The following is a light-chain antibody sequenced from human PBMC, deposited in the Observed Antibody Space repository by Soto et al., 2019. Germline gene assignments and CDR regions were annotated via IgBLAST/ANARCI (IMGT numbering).Light chain of an antibody. CDR1: SGDVGTYNY. Sequence: QSVLTQPPSASGSPGQSVTISCTGTSGDVGTYNYVSWYQQHPGKAPKLMIYEVNKRPAGVPDRFSGSKSGIMASLTVSGLQAEDEADYYCSSYAGNSNLYVFXTGTKVTVL. CDR3: SSYAGNSNLYV. CDR2: EVN. J-gene: IGLJ1*01. V-gene: IGLV2-8*01.